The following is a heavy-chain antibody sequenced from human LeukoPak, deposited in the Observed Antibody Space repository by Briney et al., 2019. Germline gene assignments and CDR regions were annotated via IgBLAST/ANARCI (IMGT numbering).Heavy chain of an antibody. CDR2: INHSGST. V-gene: IGHV4-34*01. CDR3: ASSYSSPDY. D-gene: IGHD6-19*01. CDR1: GGSFSGYY. J-gene: IGHJ4*02. Sequence: SETLSLTCAVYGGSFSGYYWSWIRQPPGKGLEWIGEINHSGSTNYNPSLKSRVTISVDTSKNQFSLKLSSVTAADTAAYYCASSYSSPDYWGQGTLVTVSS.